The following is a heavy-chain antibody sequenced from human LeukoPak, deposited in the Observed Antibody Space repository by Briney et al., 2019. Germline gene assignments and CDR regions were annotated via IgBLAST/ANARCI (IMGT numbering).Heavy chain of an antibody. D-gene: IGHD5-18*01. V-gene: IGHV3-23*01. CDR2: IIGSGGST. Sequence: QPGGSLRLSCAASGFTFPNYAMTWVRQAPGKGLEWVSGIIGSGGSTYYADSVKGRFTISRDNSKNTLYLQMNSLRAEDTAQYYCAKDAYGYGQRHFDSWGQETLVTVSS. CDR3: AKDAYGYGQRHFDS. CDR1: GFTFPNYA. J-gene: IGHJ4*02.